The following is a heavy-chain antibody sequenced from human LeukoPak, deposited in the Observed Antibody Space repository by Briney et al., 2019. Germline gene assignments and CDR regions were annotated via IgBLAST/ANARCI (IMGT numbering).Heavy chain of an antibody. J-gene: IGHJ4*02. V-gene: IGHV1-3*01. CDR1: GYTFTSYA. CDR3: ARVSGSGNNVY. D-gene: IGHD1/OR15-1a*01. CDR2: ISAGNGNT. Sequence: ASVKVSCKASGYTFTSYAIHWVRQAPGQRLEWMGWISAGNGNTKYSQNFQGRVTFIINTSATTAFMELISLRSEDAAVYYFARVSGSGNNVYWGQGTLVTVSS.